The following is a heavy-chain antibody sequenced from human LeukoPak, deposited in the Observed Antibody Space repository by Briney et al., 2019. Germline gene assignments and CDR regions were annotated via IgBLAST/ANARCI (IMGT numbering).Heavy chain of an antibody. D-gene: IGHD3-22*01. CDR1: GITLSNYG. V-gene: IGHV3-23*01. Sequence: GGSLRLSCAVSGITLSNYGMSWVRQAPGKGLEWVAGISGNGGGTNYADSVQGRFTISRDNPKNTLYLQMNGLRAEDMAVYFCAKRGVVIRVILVGFHKEAYYFDSWGQGALVTVSS. CDR3: AKRGVVIRVILVGFHKEAYYFDS. CDR2: ISGNGGGT. J-gene: IGHJ4*02.